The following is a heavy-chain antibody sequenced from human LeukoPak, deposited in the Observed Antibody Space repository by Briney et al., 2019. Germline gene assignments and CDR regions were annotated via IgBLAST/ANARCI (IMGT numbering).Heavy chain of an antibody. D-gene: IGHD6-13*01. J-gene: IGHJ4*02. CDR2: IKQDGSGK. CDR3: ARVTHSSSWYGYRY. V-gene: IGHV3-7*01. Sequence: SGGSLRLSCAASGFTFSSYWVSWVRQAPGKGLEWVANIKQDGSGKYYVDSVKGRFTISRDNAKNSLYLQMNSLRAEDTAVYYCARVTHSSSWYGYRYWGQGTLVTVSS. CDR1: GFTFSSYW.